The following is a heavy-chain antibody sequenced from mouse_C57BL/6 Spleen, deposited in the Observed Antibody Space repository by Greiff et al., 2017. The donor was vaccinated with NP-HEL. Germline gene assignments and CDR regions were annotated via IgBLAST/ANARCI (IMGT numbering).Heavy chain of an antibody. CDR3: ARSGYSFDY. V-gene: IGHV1-69*01. D-gene: IGHD3-1*01. Sequence: QVQLQQPGAELVKPGASVKMSCKASGYTFTSYWMHWVKQRPGQGLEWIGEIDPSDSYTNYNQKFKGKSTLTVDKSSSTAYMQLSSLTSEDSAVYYCARSGYSFDYWGQGTTLTVSS. CDR1: GYTFTSYW. J-gene: IGHJ2*01. CDR2: IDPSDSYT.